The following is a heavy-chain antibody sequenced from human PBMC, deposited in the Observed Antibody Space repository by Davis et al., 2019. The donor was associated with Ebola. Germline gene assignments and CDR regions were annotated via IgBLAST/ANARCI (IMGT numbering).Heavy chain of an antibody. V-gene: IGHV1-18*01. CDR2: INPNSGGT. CDR3: ARDNGGNSTHYYYYYNGMDV. D-gene: IGHD4-23*01. CDR1: GGSFSSYA. Sequence: AASVKVSCKASGGSFSSYAISWVRQAPGQGLEWMGWINPNSGGTNYAQKLQGRVTMTTDTSTSTAYMELRSLRSDDTAVYYCARDNGGNSTHYYYYYNGMDVWGQGTTVTVSS. J-gene: IGHJ6*02.